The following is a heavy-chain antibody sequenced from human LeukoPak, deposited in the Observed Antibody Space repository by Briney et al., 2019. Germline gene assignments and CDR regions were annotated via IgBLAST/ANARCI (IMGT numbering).Heavy chain of an antibody. CDR1: GFTFDNYG. CDR2: ISSSGSTI. CDR3: AELGITMIGGV. J-gene: IGHJ6*04. D-gene: IGHD3-10*02. Sequence: GGSLRLSCAASGFTFDNYGINWVRQAPGKGLEWVSYISSSGSTIYYADSVKGRFTISRDNAKNSLYLQMNSLRAEDTAVYYCAELGITMIGGVWGKGTTVTISS. V-gene: IGHV3-48*03.